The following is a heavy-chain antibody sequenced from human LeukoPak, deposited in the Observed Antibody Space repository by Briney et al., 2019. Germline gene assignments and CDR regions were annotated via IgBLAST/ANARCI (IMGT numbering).Heavy chain of an antibody. Sequence: GGSLRLSCAASGFTLGSYWMHWVRQAPGKGLVWVSRIKTDGSSTNYADSVKGRFTISRDNVKNTVYLQMDSLRAGDTAVYYCVRDWSGYYAIDYWGQGTLVTVSS. CDR1: GFTLGSYW. J-gene: IGHJ4*02. D-gene: IGHD3-3*01. CDR3: VRDWSGYYAIDY. V-gene: IGHV3-74*01. CDR2: IKTDGSST.